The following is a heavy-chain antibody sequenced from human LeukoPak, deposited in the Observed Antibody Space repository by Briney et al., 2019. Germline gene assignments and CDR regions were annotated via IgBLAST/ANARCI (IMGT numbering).Heavy chain of an antibody. CDR1: GGSIGSYY. Sequence: SETLSLTCTVSGGSIGSYYWSWIRQPAGKGLEWIGRIYTSGSTNYNPSLKSRVTMSVDTSKNQFSLKLSSVTAADTAVYYCAGDSXGWSRNYGFDYWGQGTLVTVSS. CDR3: AGDSXGWSRNYGFDY. CDR2: IYTSGST. D-gene: IGHD6-19*01. V-gene: IGHV4-4*07. J-gene: IGHJ4*02.